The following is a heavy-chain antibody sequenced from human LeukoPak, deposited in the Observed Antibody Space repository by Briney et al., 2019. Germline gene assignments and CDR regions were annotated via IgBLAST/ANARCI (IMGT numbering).Heavy chain of an antibody. D-gene: IGHD3/OR15-3a*01. Sequence: GGSLRLSCAASGFTFSSYAMSWVRQAPGKGLEWVSSISDNGGSTYSADSVKGRFTISRDNSKNTLYLQMNSLRAEDTAVYYCAREFGLITSHWGQGTLVTVSS. V-gene: IGHV3-23*01. CDR3: AREFGLITSH. CDR1: GFTFSSYA. CDR2: ISDNGGST. J-gene: IGHJ1*01.